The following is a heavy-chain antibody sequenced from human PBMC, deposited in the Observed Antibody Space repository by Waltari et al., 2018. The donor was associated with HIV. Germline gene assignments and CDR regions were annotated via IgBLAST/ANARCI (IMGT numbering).Heavy chain of an antibody. CDR3: AKDKVVVPAAFLGY. J-gene: IGHJ4*02. CDR1: GFTFSSYA. CDR2: ISGSGGST. V-gene: IGHV3-23*01. D-gene: IGHD2-2*01. Sequence: EVQLLESGGGLVQPGGSLRLSCAASGFTFSSYAMSWVRQAPGKGLEWVSAISGSGGSTYYADSVKGRFTISRDNSKNTLYLQMNSRRAEDTAVYYCAKDKVVVPAAFLGYWGQGTLVTVSS.